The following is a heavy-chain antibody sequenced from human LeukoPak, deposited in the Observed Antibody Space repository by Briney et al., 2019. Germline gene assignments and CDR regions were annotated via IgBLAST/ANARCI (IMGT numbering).Heavy chain of an antibody. CDR1: GGSISSYY. V-gene: IGHV4-4*07. D-gene: IGHD6-19*01. J-gene: IGHJ4*02. CDR2: IYTSGST. CDR3: ASSSGWYRTHFDY. Sequence: SETLSLTCTVSGGSISSYYWSWIRQSPGKGLEWIGRIYTSGSTNYNPSLKSRVTISVDTSKNQFSLKLSSVTAADTAVYYCASSSGWYRTHFDYWGQGTLVTVSS.